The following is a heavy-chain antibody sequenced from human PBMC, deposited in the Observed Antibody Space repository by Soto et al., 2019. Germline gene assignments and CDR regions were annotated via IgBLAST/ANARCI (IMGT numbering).Heavy chain of an antibody. CDR3: ARVVATVAGPYGMDV. V-gene: IGHV1-18*01. D-gene: IGHD6-19*01. CDR2: ISAYNGNT. J-gene: IGHJ6*02. CDR1: GYTFTSYV. Sequence: QVQLVQSGAEVKKPGASVKVSCRASGYTFTSYVTIWVRQAPGQGLEWMGWISAYNGNTNFAQKLQGRVTMTTDTSTSTAYMELRSLRSDDTAVYYCARVVATVAGPYGMDVWGQGTTVTVSS.